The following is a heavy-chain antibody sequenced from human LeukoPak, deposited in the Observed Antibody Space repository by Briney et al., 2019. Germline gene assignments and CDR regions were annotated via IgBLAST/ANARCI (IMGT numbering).Heavy chain of an antibody. CDR2: IYSGGST. J-gene: IGHJ4*02. Sequence: GGSLRLPCAASGFTVSSNYMSWVRQAPGKGLEWVSVIYSGGSTYYADSVKGRFTIFRDNAKNTLNLQMNSLRAEDTAVYYCARYGSGYDLIDYWGQGTLVTVSS. CDR3: ARYGSGYDLIDY. CDR1: GFTVSSNY. D-gene: IGHD5-12*01. V-gene: IGHV3-53*01.